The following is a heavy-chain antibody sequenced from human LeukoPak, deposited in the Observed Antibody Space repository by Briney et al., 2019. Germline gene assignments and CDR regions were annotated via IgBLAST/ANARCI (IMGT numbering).Heavy chain of an antibody. CDR3: ARDLRGYSGYVSDY. J-gene: IGHJ4*02. V-gene: IGHV3-20*01. D-gene: IGHD5-12*01. CDR1: GFTFDDYG. CDR2: INWNGGST. Sequence: GGSLRLSCAASGFTFDDYGMSWVRQAPGKGLEWVSGINWNGGSTGYADSVKGRFTISRDNAKNSLYLQMNSLRAEDTALYHYARDLRGYSGYVSDYWGQGTLVTVSS.